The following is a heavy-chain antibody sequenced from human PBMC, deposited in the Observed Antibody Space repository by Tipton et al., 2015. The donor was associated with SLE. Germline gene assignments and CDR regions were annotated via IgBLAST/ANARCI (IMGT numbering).Heavy chain of an antibody. Sequence: SLRLSCAASGFTFSSYSMNWVRQAPGKGLEWVSSISSISSDIYYADSEKGRFTISRDTAKNSLYLQMSSLRADDTAVYYCARADTILAAPDALDIWCQGTMVTVSS. CDR2: ISSISSDI. J-gene: IGHJ3*02. V-gene: IGHV3-21*03. CDR3: ARADTILAAPDALDI. D-gene: IGHD2-2*02. CDR1: GFTFSSYS.